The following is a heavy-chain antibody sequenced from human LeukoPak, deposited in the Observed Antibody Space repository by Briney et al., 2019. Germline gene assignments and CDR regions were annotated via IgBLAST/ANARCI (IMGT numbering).Heavy chain of an antibody. CDR2: ISDSGGST. CDR1: GFTFSSYA. Sequence: GXXLRLSCAASGFTFSSYAMSWVRQAPGKGLEWVSAISDSGGSTYYADSVKGRFTISRDNSKNTLYLQMNSLRAEHTAVYYCAKDRVGLLWFGELSDYWGQGTLVTVSS. D-gene: IGHD3-10*01. CDR3: AKDRVGLLWFGELSDY. V-gene: IGHV3-23*01. J-gene: IGHJ4*02.